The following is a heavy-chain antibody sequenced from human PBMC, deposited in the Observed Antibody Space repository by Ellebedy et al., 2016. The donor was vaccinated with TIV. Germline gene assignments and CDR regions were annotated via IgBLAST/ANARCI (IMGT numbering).Heavy chain of an antibody. CDR2: ISVAGGT. D-gene: IGHD1-7*01. J-gene: IGHJ3*02. CDR3: AGEGFNDADLDLWGLFDI. Sequence: GGSLRLSCVVSGFTINSNYMSWVRQAPGKGLEWVSVISVAGGTYYADSVKGRFTISRDNSRNTLFLQMNGLRAEDTAVYYCAGEGFNDADLDLWGLFDIWGQGTTVTVSS. V-gene: IGHV3-66*01. CDR1: GFTINSNY.